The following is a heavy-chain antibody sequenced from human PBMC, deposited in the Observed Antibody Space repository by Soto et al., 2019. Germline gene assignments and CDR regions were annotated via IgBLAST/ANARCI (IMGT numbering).Heavy chain of an antibody. CDR1: GGTFSSYA. CDR2: INPGNGDT. Sequence: VKVSCKASGGTFSSYAISWVRQAPGQGLEWLGRINPGNGDTKHSQRFQGRVTITGDTSASTAYVELTSLTSEDTGVYYCARDVYSSGCYDYWGQGTLVTVSS. J-gene: IGHJ4*02. CDR3: ARDVYSSGCYDY. V-gene: IGHV1-3*01. D-gene: IGHD6-19*01.